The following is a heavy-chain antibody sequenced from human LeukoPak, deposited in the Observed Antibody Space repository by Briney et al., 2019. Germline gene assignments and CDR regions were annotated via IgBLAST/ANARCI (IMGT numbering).Heavy chain of an antibody. CDR2: MNPNGGNT. Sequence: ASVKVSCKASGYTFTSYDINWVRQATGQGLEWMGWMNPNGGNTGYAQKFQGRVTMTRNTSISTAYMELSSLRSEDTAVYYCAKEWELRGSAFDIWGQGTMVTVSS. J-gene: IGHJ3*02. D-gene: IGHD1-26*01. CDR3: AKEWELRGSAFDI. CDR1: GYTFTSYD. V-gene: IGHV1-8*01.